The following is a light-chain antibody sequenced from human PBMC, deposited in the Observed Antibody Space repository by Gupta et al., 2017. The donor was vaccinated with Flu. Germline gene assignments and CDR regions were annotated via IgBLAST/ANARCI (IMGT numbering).Light chain of an antibody. J-gene: IGKJ1*01. CDR1: QKISTW. Sequence: DTVTITCRVSQKISTWLTWYQQRPGKPPKLLIYRASILESGVPSRFSGSGSGSEFALTITSLQPEDSAVYYCQQYNSYSPWTFGPGTKVEIK. CDR2: RAS. CDR3: QQYNSYSPWT. V-gene: IGKV1-5*03.